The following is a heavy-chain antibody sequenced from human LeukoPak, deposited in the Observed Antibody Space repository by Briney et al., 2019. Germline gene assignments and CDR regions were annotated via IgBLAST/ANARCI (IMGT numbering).Heavy chain of an antibody. D-gene: IGHD3-3*01. Sequence: PGGSLRLSCAASGFTFSSYAMSWVRQAPGKGLEWVSAISGSGGSTYYADSVKGRFTISRDNSKNTLYLQMNSLRAEDTAVYYCAEDILLLEWPYAFDIWGQGTMVTVSS. CDR3: AEDILLLEWPYAFDI. CDR1: GFTFSSYA. J-gene: IGHJ3*02. CDR2: ISGSGGST. V-gene: IGHV3-23*01.